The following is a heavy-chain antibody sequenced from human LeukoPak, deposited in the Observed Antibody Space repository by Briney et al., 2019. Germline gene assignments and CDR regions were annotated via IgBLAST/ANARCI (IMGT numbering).Heavy chain of an antibody. CDR3: ARVDTDSSAYYYYGMDV. Sequence: GASVKVSCKASGYTFTSYGISWVRQPPGQGLEWMGWISGYNGNTKYVQKFQGRVTMTTDTSTSTAYMELRSLRSDDTAVYYCARVDTDSSAYYYYGMDVWGQGTTVTVSS. J-gene: IGHJ6*02. CDR1: GYTFTSYG. CDR2: ISGYNGNT. D-gene: IGHD3-22*01. V-gene: IGHV1-18*01.